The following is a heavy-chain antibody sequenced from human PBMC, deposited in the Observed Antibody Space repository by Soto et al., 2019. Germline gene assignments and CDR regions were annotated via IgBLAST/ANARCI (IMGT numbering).Heavy chain of an antibody. J-gene: IGHJ4*02. CDR1: GGSISSSSYY. CDR2: IYYSGST. CDR3: ARHILPFTTGPRGYFDY. D-gene: IGHD4-17*01. V-gene: IGHV4-39*01. Sequence: QLQLQESGPGLVKPSETLSLTCTVSGGSISSSSYYWGWIRQPPGKGLEWIGSIYYSGSTYYNPSLESRVTISVDTSKNQFSLKLSSVTAADTAVYYCARHILPFTTGPRGYFDYWGQGTLVTVSS.